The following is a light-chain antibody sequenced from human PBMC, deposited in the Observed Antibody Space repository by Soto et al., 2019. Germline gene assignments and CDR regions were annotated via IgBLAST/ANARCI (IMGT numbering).Light chain of an antibody. J-gene: IGKJ2*01. V-gene: IGKV3-15*01. Sequence: EIVMTQSPASLSVSPGDGDTLFCRASQSVASNVAWYQQKPGQGPRLLIHGASTRAVGVPARFSGSGSGTDFTLTISSLQSEDFAVYYCQQYHNWPPQYTFGQGTKRQIK. CDR2: GAS. CDR3: QQYHNWPPQYT. CDR1: QSVASN.